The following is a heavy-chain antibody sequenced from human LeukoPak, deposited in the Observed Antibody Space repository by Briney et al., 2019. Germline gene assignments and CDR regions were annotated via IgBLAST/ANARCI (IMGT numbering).Heavy chain of an antibody. CDR1: GYTFTSYG. V-gene: IGHV1-18*01. CDR2: ISAYNGNT. J-gene: IGHJ5*02. CDR3: ARDSDDILTGYYTPYNWFDP. D-gene: IGHD3-9*01. Sequence: GASVKVSCKASGYTFTSYGISWVRQAPGQGLEWMGWISAYNGNTNHAQKLQGRVTMTTDTSTSTAYMELRSLRSDDTAVYYCARDSDDILTGYYTPYNWFDPWGQGTLVTVSS.